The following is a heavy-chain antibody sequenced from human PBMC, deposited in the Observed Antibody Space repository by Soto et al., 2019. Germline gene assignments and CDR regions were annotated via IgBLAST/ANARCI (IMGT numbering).Heavy chain of an antibody. J-gene: IGHJ5*02. Sequence: ASVKVSCKASGYTFTGYYMHWVRQAPGQGLEWMGWINPNSGGTNYAQKFQGWVTMTRDTSISTAYMELSRLRSDDTAVYYCARENGYCSGGSCSRTGWFDPWGQRTLVTVSS. CDR2: INPNSGGT. CDR3: ARENGYCSGGSCSRTGWFDP. V-gene: IGHV1-2*04. CDR1: GYTFTGYY. D-gene: IGHD2-15*01.